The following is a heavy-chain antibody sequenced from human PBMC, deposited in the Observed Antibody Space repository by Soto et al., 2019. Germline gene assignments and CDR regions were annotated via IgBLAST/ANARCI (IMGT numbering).Heavy chain of an antibody. CDR2: ISGSGGST. D-gene: IGHD6-6*01. V-gene: IGHV3-23*01. CDR3: AKDITEYSSSSLGFY. CDR1: GFTFSSYA. J-gene: IGHJ4*02. Sequence: GGSLRLSCAASGFTFSSYAMSWVRQAPGKGLEWVSAISGSGGSTYYADSVKGRFTISRDNSKNTLYLQMNSLRAEDTAVYYCAKDITEYSSSSLGFYWGQGTLVTVSS.